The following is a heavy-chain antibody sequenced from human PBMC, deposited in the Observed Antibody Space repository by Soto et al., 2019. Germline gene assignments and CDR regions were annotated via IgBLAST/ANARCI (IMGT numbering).Heavy chain of an antibody. Sequence: EVHLVQSGAEVKKPGESLKISCKGSGFTSSGFWIYWVRQRPVKGLEWMGRVDPSDSDTTYSPSFQGHVTISADRSTSPAYLQWSSLRASDSAMYYCTTPRGGANWFHSWGQGTLLTVAS. CDR3: TTPRGGANWFHS. CDR1: GFTSSGFW. D-gene: IGHD3-16*01. V-gene: IGHV5-10-1*01. CDR2: VDPSDSDT. J-gene: IGHJ5*01.